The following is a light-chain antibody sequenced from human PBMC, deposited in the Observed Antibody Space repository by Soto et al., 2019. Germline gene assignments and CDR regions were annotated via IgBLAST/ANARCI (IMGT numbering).Light chain of an antibody. CDR2: GAS. V-gene: IGKV3-20*01. Sequence: EIVLTQTPGTLSLSPGERATLSCRASQSVTSSYLAWYQQKPGQAPRLLIYGASSRATGIPDRFSGSGSGTDFTLTISRLEPEDFAVYYCQQYGNLPRTFGQGTKVDIK. CDR3: QQYGNLPRT. CDR1: QSVTSSY. J-gene: IGKJ1*01.